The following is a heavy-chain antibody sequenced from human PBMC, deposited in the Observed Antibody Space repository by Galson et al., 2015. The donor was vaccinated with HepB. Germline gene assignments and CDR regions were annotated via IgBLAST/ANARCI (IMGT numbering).Heavy chain of an antibody. Sequence: SLRLSCAASGFTFSSYAMHWVRQAPGKGLEWVAVISYDGSNKYYADSVKGRFTISRDNSKNTLYLQMNSLRAEDTAVYYCARDPVSSGWYDYWGQGTLVTVSS. J-gene: IGHJ4*02. V-gene: IGHV3-30-3*01. D-gene: IGHD6-19*01. CDR2: ISYDGSNK. CDR3: ARDPVSSGWYDY. CDR1: GFTFSSYA.